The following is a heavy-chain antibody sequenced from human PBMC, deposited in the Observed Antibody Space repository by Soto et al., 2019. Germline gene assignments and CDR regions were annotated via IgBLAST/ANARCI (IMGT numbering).Heavy chain of an antibody. CDR3: ARGAVGYGMDV. CDR2: IYSGGST. CDR1: GFTVSSNY. Sequence: EVQLVESGGGLIQRGGSLTLSCAASGFTVSSNYMSWVHQAPGKGLEWVSVIYSGGSTYYADSVKGRFTISRDNSKNTLYLQMNSLRAEDTAVYYCARGAVGYGMDVWGQGTTVTVSS. D-gene: IGHD6-19*01. J-gene: IGHJ6*02. V-gene: IGHV3-53*01.